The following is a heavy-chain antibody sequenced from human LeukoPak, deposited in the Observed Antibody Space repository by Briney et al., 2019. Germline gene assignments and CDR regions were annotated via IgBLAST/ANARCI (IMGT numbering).Heavy chain of an antibody. CDR1: GGTFSSYA. J-gene: IGHJ3*02. V-gene: IGHV1-69*01. Sequence: SVKVSCKASGGTFSSYAISWVRQAPGQGLEWMGGIIPIFGTTNYAQKFQGRVTITADESTSTAYMELSSLRSEDTAVYYCARARLVGTQAFDIWGQGTMVTVSS. CDR2: IIPIFGTT. CDR3: ARARLVGTQAFDI. D-gene: IGHD6-19*01.